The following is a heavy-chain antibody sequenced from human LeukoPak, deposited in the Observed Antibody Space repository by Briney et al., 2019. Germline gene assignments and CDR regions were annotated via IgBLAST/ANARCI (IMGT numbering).Heavy chain of an antibody. CDR2: IYHSGST. D-gene: IGHD1-1*01. CDR3: ARESRGTTRYFDY. Sequence: TLSLTCTVSGGSISSGGYYWSWIRQPPGKGLEWIGYIYHSGSTYYNPSLKSRVTISVDRSKNQFSLKLSSVTAADTAVYYCARESRGTTRYFDYWGQGTLVTVSS. J-gene: IGHJ4*02. CDR1: GGSISSGGYY. V-gene: IGHV4-30-2*01.